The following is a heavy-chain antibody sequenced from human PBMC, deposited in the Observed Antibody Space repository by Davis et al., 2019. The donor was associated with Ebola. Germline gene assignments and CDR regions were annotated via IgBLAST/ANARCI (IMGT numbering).Heavy chain of an antibody. CDR2: YYYTGST. CDR3: ARDGYNYSFFDY. Sequence: MPSETLSLTCAVSGGFVSSGGSSWRWLLQPPGKGQECIGYYYYTGSTHYSPSLKSRVTISIDTSKNQFSLHLSSVTAADTAVYYCARDGYNYSFFDYWGQGTLVIVSS. D-gene: IGHD5-24*01. CDR1: GGFVSSGGSS. V-gene: IGHV4-30-4*07. J-gene: IGHJ4*02.